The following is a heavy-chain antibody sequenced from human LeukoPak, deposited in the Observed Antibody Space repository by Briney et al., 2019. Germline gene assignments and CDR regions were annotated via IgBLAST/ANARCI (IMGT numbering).Heavy chain of an antibody. D-gene: IGHD4-17*01. CDR2: INHSGST. Sequence: SETLSLTCAVYGGSFSGYYWSWIRQPPGKGLEWIGEINHSGSTNYNPSLKSRVTISVGTSKNQFSLKLSSVTAADTAVYYCARVTTVTTNIDYWGQGTLVTVSS. CDR1: GGSFSGYY. CDR3: ARVTTVTTNIDY. J-gene: IGHJ4*02. V-gene: IGHV4-34*01.